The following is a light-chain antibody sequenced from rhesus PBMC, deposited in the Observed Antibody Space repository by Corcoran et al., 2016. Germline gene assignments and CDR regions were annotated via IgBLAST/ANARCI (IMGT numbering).Light chain of an antibody. Sequence: DIQLTQSPSSLSASVGDRVTITCRASQGISSYLAWYQQKSGKAPKLLIYDASNLQSWVPSRFSGSGSWTEFTLTISSLQPEDFATYYCQQHNSYPHSFGQGTKVEIK. J-gene: IGKJ2*01. CDR2: DAS. CDR1: QGISSY. V-gene: IGKV1-38*01. CDR3: QQHNSYPHS.